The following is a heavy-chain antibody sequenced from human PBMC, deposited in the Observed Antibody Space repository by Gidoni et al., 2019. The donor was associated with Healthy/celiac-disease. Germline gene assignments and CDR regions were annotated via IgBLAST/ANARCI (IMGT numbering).Heavy chain of an antibody. D-gene: IGHD7-27*01. CDR1: GGTFSSYA. J-gene: IGHJ5*02. V-gene: IGHV1-69*01. CDR2: IIPIGGTA. Sequence: QVQLVQSGAEVKKPGSSVKVSCKASGGTFSSYAISWVRQAPGRGLEWMGGIIPIGGTANDAQKFQGRVTITADESTSTAYMELSSLISEDTAVYYCAPWGVYNWFDPWGQGTLVTVSS. CDR3: APWGVYNWFDP.